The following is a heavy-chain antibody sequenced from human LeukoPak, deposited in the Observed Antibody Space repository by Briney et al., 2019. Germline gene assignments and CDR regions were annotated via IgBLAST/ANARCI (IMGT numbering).Heavy chain of an antibody. Sequence: GGSLRLSCAASGFTFNSYAMSWVRQAPGKGLEWVSTIGGSGDSTYYADSVKGRFTISRDNSKNTLYLQMSSLRAEDTAVYYCAKDRRTTGIVAAGRICCWFDPWGQGTLVTVSS. CDR1: GFTFNSYA. CDR2: IGGSGDST. V-gene: IGHV3-23*01. D-gene: IGHD6-13*01. CDR3: AKDRRTTGIVAAGRICCWFDP. J-gene: IGHJ5*02.